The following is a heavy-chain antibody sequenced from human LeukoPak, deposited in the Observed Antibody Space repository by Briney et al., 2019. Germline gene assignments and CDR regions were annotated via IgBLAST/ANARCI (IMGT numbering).Heavy chain of an antibody. CDR3: ARGTGPAGSSGYYYYYYGMDV. CDR2: ISYDGSNK. Sequence: GGSLRLSCAASGFTFSSYAMHWVRQAPGKGLEGVAVISYDGSNKYYADSVKGRFTISRDNSKNTLYLQMNSLRAEDTAVYYCARGTGPAGSSGYYYYYYGMDVWGQGTTVTVSS. D-gene: IGHD3-22*01. J-gene: IGHJ6*02. V-gene: IGHV3-30-3*01. CDR1: GFTFSSYA.